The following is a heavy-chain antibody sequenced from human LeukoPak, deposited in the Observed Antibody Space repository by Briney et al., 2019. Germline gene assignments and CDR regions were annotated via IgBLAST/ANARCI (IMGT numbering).Heavy chain of an antibody. CDR3: AKLYYYDSSGYYSVFRYFDY. D-gene: IGHD3-22*01. CDR1: GFTFSSYG. V-gene: IGHV3-23*01. J-gene: IGHJ4*02. Sequence: GGSLRLSCAASGFTFSSYGMTWVRQAPGKGLEWVSGISGSGGITYYTDSVKGRFTISRDNSKNTLYLQMNSLRAEDTAVYYCAKLYYYDSSGYYSVFRYFDYWGQGTLVTVSS. CDR2: ISGSGGIT.